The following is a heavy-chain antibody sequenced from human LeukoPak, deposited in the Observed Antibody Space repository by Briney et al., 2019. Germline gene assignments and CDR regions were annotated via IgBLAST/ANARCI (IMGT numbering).Heavy chain of an antibody. D-gene: IGHD3-9*01. V-gene: IGHV1-69*04. CDR3: ARGQERYFDWFQGYYFDY. J-gene: IGHJ4*02. CDR1: GGTFSSYA. CDR2: IIPILGIA. Sequence: EASVKVSCKASGGTFSSYAISWVRQAPGQGLEWMGRIIPILGIANYAQKFQGRVTITADSYTSTAYLELSSLRSEDTAVYYCARGQERYFDWFQGYYFDYWGQGTLVTVSS.